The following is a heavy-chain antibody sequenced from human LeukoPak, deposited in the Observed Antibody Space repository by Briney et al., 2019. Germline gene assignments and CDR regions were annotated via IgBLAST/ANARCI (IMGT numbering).Heavy chain of an antibody. V-gene: IGHV4-59*01. CDR1: AGSISSYY. CDR3: ARGISGLVDWYYYDSSGYFDY. J-gene: IGHJ4*02. Sequence: PSETLSLTCTVSAGSISSYYWSWIRQPPGKGLEWIGYSYYSGSTNYNPSLKSRVTISVDTSKNQFSLKLSSVTAADTAVYYCARGISGLVDWYYYDSSGYFDYWGQGTLVTVSS. D-gene: IGHD3-22*01. CDR2: SYYSGST.